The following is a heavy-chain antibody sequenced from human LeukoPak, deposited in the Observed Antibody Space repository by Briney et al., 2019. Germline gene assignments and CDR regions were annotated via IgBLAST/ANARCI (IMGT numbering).Heavy chain of an antibody. CDR3: AREKVVRGVISYYYYYYMDV. CDR2: IYTSGST. CDR1: GGSLSSGSYY. J-gene: IGHJ6*03. D-gene: IGHD3-10*01. Sequence: SETLSLTCTVSGGSLSSGSYYWSWLRQPAGRGLEWIGRIYTSGSTNYNPSLKSRVTISVDTSKNQCSLKLSSVTAADTAVYYCAREKVVRGVISYYYYYYMDVWGKGTTVTISS. V-gene: IGHV4-61*02.